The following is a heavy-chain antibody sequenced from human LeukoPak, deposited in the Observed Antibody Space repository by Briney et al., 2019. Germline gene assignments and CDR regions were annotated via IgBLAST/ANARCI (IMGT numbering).Heavy chain of an antibody. CDR2: ISSASNTI. V-gene: IGHV3-48*01. Sequence: PGGSLRLSCAASGFTFSSYSMNWLRQAPGKGLEWVSYISSASNTIYYADSVKGRFTISRDNAKNPLYLQMNSLRAEDTAMYYCARDGWFGDYNWFDPWGQGTLVTVSS. D-gene: IGHD3-10*01. CDR1: GFTFSSYS. J-gene: IGHJ5*02. CDR3: ARDGWFGDYNWFDP.